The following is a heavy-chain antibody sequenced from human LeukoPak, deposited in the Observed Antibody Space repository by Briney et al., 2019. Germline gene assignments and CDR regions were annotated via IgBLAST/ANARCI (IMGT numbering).Heavy chain of an antibody. CDR3: AKSQGYCSSTSCRPYSSSWPFNY. CDR2: ISGDGGST. Sequence: GGSLRLSCAASGFTFDDYAMHWVRQAPGKGLEWVSLISGDGGSTYYADSVKGRSTISRDNSKNSLYLQMNSLRIEDTALYYCAKSQGYCSSTSCRPYSSSWPFNYWGQGTLVTVSS. CDR1: GFTFDDYA. J-gene: IGHJ4*02. V-gene: IGHV3-43*02. D-gene: IGHD2-2*01.